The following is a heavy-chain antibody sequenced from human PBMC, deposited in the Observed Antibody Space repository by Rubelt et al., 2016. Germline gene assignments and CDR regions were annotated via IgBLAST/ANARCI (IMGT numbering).Heavy chain of an antibody. V-gene: IGHV1-69*01. CDR2: IIPVFGTA. Sequence: QVQLVQSGAEVKKPGSSVKVSCKASGGTFSSYAISWVRQAPGQGLEWMGGIIPVFGTANYAQKFQGRITMTGAESTCTAYLELSSLRSEDTAVYYCARDYCSGGSCYSVFDYWGQGTLVTVSS. CDR3: ARDYCSGGSCYSVFDY. CDR1: GGTFSSYA. J-gene: IGHJ4*02. D-gene: IGHD2-15*01.